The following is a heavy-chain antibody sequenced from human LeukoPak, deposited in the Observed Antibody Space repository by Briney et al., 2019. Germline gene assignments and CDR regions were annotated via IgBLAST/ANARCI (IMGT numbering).Heavy chain of an antibody. J-gene: IGHJ5*02. CDR1: GGSFSGYY. V-gene: IGHV4-34*01. CDR3: ARAPRGSRNWFDP. D-gene: IGHD1-26*01. CDR2: INHSGST. Sequence: SETLSLTCAVYGGSFSGYYWSWIRQPPGKGLEWIGEINHSGSTNYNPSLKSRVTISVDTSKNQFSLKLSSVTAADTAVYYCARAPRGSRNWFDPWGQGTQVTVSS.